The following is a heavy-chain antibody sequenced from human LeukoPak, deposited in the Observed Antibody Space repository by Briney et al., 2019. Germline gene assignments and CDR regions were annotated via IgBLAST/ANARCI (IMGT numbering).Heavy chain of an antibody. CDR2: VCPNSGGT. J-gene: IGHJ4*02. CDR3: ARKSLSSSGGYEY. D-gene: IGHD1-26*01. Sequence: ASVKVSCKASGYTFTGYYIHWVRQAPGQGLEWTGWVCPNSGGTNYAQTFQGRVTMSRDTSITTAYMELSRLSSDDTAVYYCARKSLSSSGGYEYWVQGTLVTVSS. CDR1: GYTFTGYY. V-gene: IGHV1-2*02.